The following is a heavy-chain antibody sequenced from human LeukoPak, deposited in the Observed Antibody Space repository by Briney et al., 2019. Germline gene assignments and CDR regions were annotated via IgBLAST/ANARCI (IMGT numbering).Heavy chain of an antibody. D-gene: IGHD3-16*01. J-gene: IGHJ4*02. V-gene: IGHV3-30*02. CDR2: IRYDGGNE. CDR3: VGDFDY. CDR1: GFTFNNYD. Sequence: PGGSLRLSCAASGFTFNNYDMHWVRQGPGMGLEWVAFIRYDGGNECYADSVKGRFTISRGNSKNTLYLQMNSLRAEDTAVYYCVGDFDYWGQGTLVTVSS.